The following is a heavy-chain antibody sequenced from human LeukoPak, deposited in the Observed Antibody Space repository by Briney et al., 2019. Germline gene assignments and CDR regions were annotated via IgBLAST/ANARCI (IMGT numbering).Heavy chain of an antibody. CDR1: GGSISSSSYY. CDR2: IYYSGST. V-gene: IGHV4-39*07. CDR3: ARDGRYFDWLLRYYYYYYMDV. Sequence: SETLSLTCTVSGGSISSSSYYWGWIRQPPGKGLEWIGSIYYSGSTYYNPSLKSRVTISVDTSKNQFSLKLSSVTAADTAVYYCARDGRYFDWLLRYYYYYYMDVWGKGTTVTVSS. D-gene: IGHD3-9*01. J-gene: IGHJ6*03.